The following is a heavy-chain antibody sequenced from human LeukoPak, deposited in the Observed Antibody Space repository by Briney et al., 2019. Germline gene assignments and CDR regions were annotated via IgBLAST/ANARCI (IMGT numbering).Heavy chain of an antibody. CDR2: INAGNGNT. V-gene: IGHV1-3*01. CDR3: ARARLERPRENEGFDY. CDR1: GYTFTSYA. Sequence: GASVKVSCKASGYTFTSYAMHWVRQAPGQRLEWMGWINAGNGNTKYSQKFQGRVTMTRNTSISTAYMELSSLRSEDTAVYYCARARLERPRENEGFDYWGQGTLVTVSS. J-gene: IGHJ4*02. D-gene: IGHD1-1*01.